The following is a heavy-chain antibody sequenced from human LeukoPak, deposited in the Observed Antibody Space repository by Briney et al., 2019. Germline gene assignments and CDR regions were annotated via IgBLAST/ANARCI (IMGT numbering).Heavy chain of an antibody. Sequence: PGGSLRLSCAASVFTFSDYYMSWIRQAPGKGLEWVSYISSSGSTIYYADSVKGRFTISRDNAKNSLYLQMNSLRAEDTAVYYCARAQTYYDFWSGPTYYYYGMDVWGQGTTVTVSS. CDR3: ARAQTYYDFWSGPTYYYYGMDV. J-gene: IGHJ6*02. CDR2: ISSSGSTI. D-gene: IGHD3-3*01. V-gene: IGHV3-11*01. CDR1: VFTFSDYY.